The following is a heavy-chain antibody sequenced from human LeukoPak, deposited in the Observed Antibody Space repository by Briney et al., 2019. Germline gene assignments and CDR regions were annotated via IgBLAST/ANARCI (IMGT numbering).Heavy chain of an antibody. V-gene: IGHV1-8*03. J-gene: IGHJ5*01. D-gene: IGHD2-15*01. CDR3: ARMDGLCSGGSCPNWFDH. CDR1: GYTFTSYD. Sequence: ASVKVSCKASGYTFTSYDINWVRQATGQGLEWMGWMNPNSGNTGYAQKFQGRVAITRNTSISTAYMELSSLRSEDTAVYYCARMDGLCSGGSCPNWFDHWDQGTLVTVSS. CDR2: MNPNSGNT.